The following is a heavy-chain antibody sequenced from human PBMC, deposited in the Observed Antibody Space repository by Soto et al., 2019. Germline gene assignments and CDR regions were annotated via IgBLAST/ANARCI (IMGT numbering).Heavy chain of an antibody. CDR3: ARRWGYSFDY. V-gene: IGHV4-39*01. J-gene: IGHJ4*02. D-gene: IGHD7-27*01. CDR1: GGSISSYY. CDR2: IYYSGST. Sequence: QLQLQESGPGLVKPSETLSLTCTVSGGSISSYYWGWIRRPPGKGLEWIGSIYYSGSTYYSPSLTSRVTIAVDTSKNQFSLNLSSVTAADTAVYYCARRWGYSFDYWGQGTLVTVSS.